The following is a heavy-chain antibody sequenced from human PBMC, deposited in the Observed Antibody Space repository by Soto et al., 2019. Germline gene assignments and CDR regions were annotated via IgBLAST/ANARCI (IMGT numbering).Heavy chain of an antibody. V-gene: IGHV3-23*04. D-gene: IGHD3-22*01. CDR3: PKDRETSEEPTIIGYYYYGMDV. J-gene: IGHJ6*02. CDR2: ISGNGDNT. CDR1: GFTFSAYA. Sequence: EVQLVESGGNLVQPGGSLRLSCAASGFTFSAYALSWVRQAPGKGLEWVSIISGNGDNTYYADSVRGSLTISRDNFKNTLYLQIRSLRAEDTPVYFWPKDRETSEEPTIIGYYYYGMDVWGRGTTVTVSS.